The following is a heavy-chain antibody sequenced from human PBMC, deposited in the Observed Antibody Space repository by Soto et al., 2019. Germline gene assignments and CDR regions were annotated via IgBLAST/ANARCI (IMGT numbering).Heavy chain of an antibody. CDR3: ARRAETNGWNGFGADKYYFDF. D-gene: IGHD1-1*01. CDR1: GYTFTSYD. V-gene: IGHV1-8*01. CDR2: MNPNTGNS. Sequence: ASVKVSCKASGYTFTSYDIYWVRQATGQGLEWMGWMNPNTGNSGYAQKFQGRVTMTSDTSVSTAHMELSSLRSEDTAVYYCARRAETNGWNGFGADKYYFDFWGQGTLVTVSS. J-gene: IGHJ4*02.